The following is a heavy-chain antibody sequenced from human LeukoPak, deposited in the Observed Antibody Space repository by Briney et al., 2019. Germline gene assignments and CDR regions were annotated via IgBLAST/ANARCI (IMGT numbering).Heavy chain of an antibody. CDR2: IYYSGST. V-gene: IGHV4-59*01. J-gene: IGHJ5*02. Sequence: SETLSLTCTVSGGSISSYYWSWIRQPPGKGLEWIGYIYYSGSTNYNPSLKSRVTISVDTSKNQFSLKLSSVTAADTAVYYCAWMTQLRYFDPSGFDPWGQGTLVTVSS. D-gene: IGHD3-9*01. CDR1: GGSISSYY. CDR3: AWMTQLRYFDPSGFDP.